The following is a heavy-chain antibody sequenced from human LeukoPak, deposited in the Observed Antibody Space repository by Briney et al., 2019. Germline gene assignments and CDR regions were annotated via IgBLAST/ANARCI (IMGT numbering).Heavy chain of an antibody. V-gene: IGHV3-15*01. Sequence: GGSLRLSCAASGFTFSNAWMSWVRQAPGKGLEWVGRIKSKTDGGTTDYAAPVKGRFTISRDDSKNTLYLQVNSLKNEDTAEYYCTTDYKGDVGGGVDIWGQGTMVTVSS. CDR2: IKSKTDGGTT. CDR3: TTDYKGDVGGGVDI. J-gene: IGHJ3*02. D-gene: IGHD3-10*01. CDR1: GFTFSNAW.